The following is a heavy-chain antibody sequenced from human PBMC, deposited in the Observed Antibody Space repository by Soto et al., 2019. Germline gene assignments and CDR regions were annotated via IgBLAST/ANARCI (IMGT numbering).Heavy chain of an antibody. CDR1: DDSINSDKYY. V-gene: IGHV4-39*01. CDR2: IYYCGNA. Sequence: QLQLQESGPGLVKPSETLSLTCSVSDDSINSDKYYWGWIRQPPGKGLEWIGSIYYCGNAYYNPSLQTRVTISLDKSRSQSALKLNSVTAADSAVYFCARLEGLATISYYFDFWGPGALVTVSS. J-gene: IGHJ4*02. D-gene: IGHD3-9*01. CDR3: ARLEGLATISYYFDF.